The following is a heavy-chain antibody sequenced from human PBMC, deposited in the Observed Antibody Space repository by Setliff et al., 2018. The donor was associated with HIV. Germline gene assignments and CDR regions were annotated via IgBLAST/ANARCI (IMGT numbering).Heavy chain of an antibody. V-gene: IGHV4-39*01. J-gene: IGHJ3*02. CDR3: ARPTTGLGGGAAFDI. Sequence: SETLSLTCTVSGGSFTSRSYYWGWIRQPPGKGLEWIGSIFYSGITYYNPSLKSRVSISVDTSRNQFSLRLNSVTAADTAVYNCARPTTGLGGGAAFDIWGQGTMVTVSS. D-gene: IGHD2-8*01. CDR2: IFYSGIT. CDR1: GGSFTSRSYY.